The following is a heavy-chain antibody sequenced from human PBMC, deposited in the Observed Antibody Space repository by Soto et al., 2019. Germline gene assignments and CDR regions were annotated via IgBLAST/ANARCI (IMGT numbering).Heavy chain of an antibody. CDR1: GFNFRNFE. Sequence: GGSLRLSCEASGFNFRNFEMNWVRKAPGKGLEWISYISSSGITTYYADFAEGRFTISRDNAKESLYLHLNSLRVDDTAVYYCARYGTRADWWGLGTQVTVSS. D-gene: IGHD1-1*01. CDR2: ISSSGITT. V-gene: IGHV3-48*03. J-gene: IGHJ4*02. CDR3: ARYGTRADW.